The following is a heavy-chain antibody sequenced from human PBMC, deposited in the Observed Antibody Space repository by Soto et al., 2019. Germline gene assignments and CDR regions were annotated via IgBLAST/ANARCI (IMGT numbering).Heavy chain of an antibody. Sequence: PSETLSLTCTVSGGSISSYYWSWIRQPPGKGLEWIGYIYYSGSTNYNPSLKSRVTISVDTSKNQFSLKLSSVTAADTAVYYCAREREYCSGGSCYTRGPFDYWGQGTLVT. CDR1: GGSISSYY. J-gene: IGHJ4*02. V-gene: IGHV4-59*01. D-gene: IGHD2-15*01. CDR3: AREREYCSGGSCYTRGPFDY. CDR2: IYYSGST.